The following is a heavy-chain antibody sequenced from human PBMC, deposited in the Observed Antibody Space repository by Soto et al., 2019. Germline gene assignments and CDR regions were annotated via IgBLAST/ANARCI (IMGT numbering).Heavy chain of an antibody. D-gene: IGHD6-13*01. Sequence: LRLSCAASGFTFSDYYMSWIRQAPGKGLEWVSYISSSSSYTNYADSVKGRFTISRDNAKNSLYLQMNSLRAEDTAVYYCARDEGYSSSWYPGPSSMDVWGQGTTVTVSS. J-gene: IGHJ6*02. CDR3: ARDEGYSSSWYPGPSSMDV. CDR2: ISSSSSYT. V-gene: IGHV3-11*05. CDR1: GFTFSDYY.